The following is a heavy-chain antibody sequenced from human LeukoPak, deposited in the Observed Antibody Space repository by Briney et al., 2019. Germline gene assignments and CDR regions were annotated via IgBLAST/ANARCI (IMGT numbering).Heavy chain of an antibody. CDR2: ISDSGGST. V-gene: IGHV3-23*01. Sequence: GGSLRLSCAASGFTFSSQAMSWVRQAPGRGLEWVSCISDSGGSTSYADSMKGRFTISRDNSRNTLYLQMNSLRAEDTAVYYCVQNLYKAYFGYWGQGTLVTVSS. CDR3: VQNLYKAYFGY. CDR1: GFTFSSQA. D-gene: IGHD1-1*01. J-gene: IGHJ4*02.